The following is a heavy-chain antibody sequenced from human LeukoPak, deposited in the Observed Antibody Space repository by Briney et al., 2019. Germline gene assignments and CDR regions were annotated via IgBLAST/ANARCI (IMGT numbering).Heavy chain of an antibody. CDR2: IYYSGTT. CDR3: ARVGDSSGWYESDGEGLYFDY. Sequence: SETLSLTCTVSGGSISPLYWGWIRQPPGKGLEFIGYIYYSGTTNYNPSLRSRVTLSVDTSKNQFSLKLSSVTAADTAVYYCARVGDSSGWYESDGEGLYFDYWGQGTLVTVSS. CDR1: GGSISPLY. V-gene: IGHV4-59*11. D-gene: IGHD6-19*01. J-gene: IGHJ4*02.